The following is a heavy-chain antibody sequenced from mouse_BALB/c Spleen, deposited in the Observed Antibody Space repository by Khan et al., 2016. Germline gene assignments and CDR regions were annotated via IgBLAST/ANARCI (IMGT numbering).Heavy chain of an antibody. Sequence: QVQLKQSGPELVKPGASVKMSCKASGYTFTDYVISWVKQRTGQGLEWIGEIYPGSGSLYYNEKFKGKATLTADKSSNTAYMQLSSLTSEDSAFYFCAKCLGAMYYCGQVTSVTVSS. CDR3: AKCLGAMYY. CDR1: GYTFTDYV. J-gene: IGHJ4*01. D-gene: IGHD3-3*01. CDR2: IYPGSGSL. V-gene: IGHV1-77*01.